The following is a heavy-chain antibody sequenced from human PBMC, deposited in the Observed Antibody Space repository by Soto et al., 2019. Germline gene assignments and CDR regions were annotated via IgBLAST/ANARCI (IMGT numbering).Heavy chain of an antibody. Sequence: EVQLFESGGGLVEPGESLRLSCAASGFIFKDFAMSWVRQAPGKGLEWVSTITTSDDITYSADSVRGRFTISRDNSANTLFLQMSSLRGDDTATYYCTKGDSSGYFDPSAGYSTPDHWGLGTLVTVSS. V-gene: IGHV3-23*01. CDR3: TKGDSSGYFDPSAGYSTPDH. J-gene: IGHJ5*02. CDR2: ITTSDDIT. D-gene: IGHD2-15*01. CDR1: GFIFKDFA.